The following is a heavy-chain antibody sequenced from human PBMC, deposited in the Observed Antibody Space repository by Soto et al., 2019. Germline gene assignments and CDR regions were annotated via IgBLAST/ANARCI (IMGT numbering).Heavy chain of an antibody. J-gene: IGHJ6*02. Sequence: PGESLKISCKGSGYSFTSYWISWVRQMPGKGLEWMGRIDPSDSYTNYSPSFQGHVTISADKSISTAYLQWSSLKASDTAMYYCASLLFGELHYYYYGMDVWGQGTTVTVSS. V-gene: IGHV5-10-1*01. D-gene: IGHD3-10*01. CDR3: ASLLFGELHYYYYGMDV. CDR2: IDPSDSYT. CDR1: GYSFTSYW.